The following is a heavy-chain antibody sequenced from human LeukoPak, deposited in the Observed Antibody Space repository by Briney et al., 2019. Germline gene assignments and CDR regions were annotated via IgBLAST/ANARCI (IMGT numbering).Heavy chain of an antibody. CDR3: ARDLDYVHALDI. V-gene: IGHV3-48*01. Sequence: GGSLRLSCAASGFTFSSYNMNWVRQAPGKGLEWVSYISSSSSNIDYADSVKGRFTISRHNAKNSLFLQMNSLRAEDTAVYYCARDLDYVHALDIWGQGTVVAVSS. J-gene: IGHJ3*02. CDR1: GFTFSSYN. D-gene: IGHD4-17*01. CDR2: ISSSSSNI.